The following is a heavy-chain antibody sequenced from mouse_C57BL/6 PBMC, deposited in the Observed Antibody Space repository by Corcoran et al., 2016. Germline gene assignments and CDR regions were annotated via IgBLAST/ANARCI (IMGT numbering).Heavy chain of an antibody. CDR2: INPNNGGT. D-gene: IGHD2-5*01. CDR1: GYTFTDYY. CDR3: ARPSYYSNYEGAMDY. Sequence: EVQLQQSGPELVKPGASVKISCKASGYTFTDYYMNWVKQSHGKSLEWIGDINPNNGGTSYNQKFKGKATLTVDKSSSTAYMELRSLTSEDSAVYYCARPSYYSNYEGAMDYWGQGTSVTVSS. V-gene: IGHV1-26*01. J-gene: IGHJ4*01.